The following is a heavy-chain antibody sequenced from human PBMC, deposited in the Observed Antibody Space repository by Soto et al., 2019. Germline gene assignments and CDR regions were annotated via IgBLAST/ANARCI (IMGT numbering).Heavy chain of an antibody. Sequence: QVQLVQSGAEVKKPGASVKVSCKASGYTFSSYYIHWVRQAPGQGLEWIGIINPNGGSTNYAQNFKGRLTVTRDTSTATGYMDLSPPTSDDTAIYYCARGLGLGDCWGQGTLVAVSS. J-gene: IGHJ4*02. V-gene: IGHV1-46*01. CDR3: ARGLGLGDC. D-gene: IGHD2-8*02. CDR1: GYTFSSYY. CDR2: INPNGGST.